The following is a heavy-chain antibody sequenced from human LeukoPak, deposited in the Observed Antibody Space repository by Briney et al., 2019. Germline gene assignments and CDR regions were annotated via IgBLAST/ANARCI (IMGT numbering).Heavy chain of an antibody. J-gene: IGHJ3*02. D-gene: IGHD1-20*01. CDR3: ATGARITTSAFDI. Sequence: TSETLSLTCTVSGGSISSYYWSWIRQPPGKGLEWIGYIYYSGSTNYNPSLKSRVTISVDTSKNQFSLKLSSVTAADTAVYYCATGARITTSAFDIWGQGTMVTVSS. V-gene: IGHV4-59*08. CDR2: IYYSGST. CDR1: GGSISSYY.